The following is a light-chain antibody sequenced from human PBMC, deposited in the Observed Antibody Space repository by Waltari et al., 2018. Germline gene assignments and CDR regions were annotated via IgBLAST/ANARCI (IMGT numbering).Light chain of an antibody. CDR2: GAS. Sequence: EIVMTQSPATLSVSPGERATLSCRASQSVSNSLAWYQQKPGQAPRLLIYGASTRATGIPARFSGSGSGTEFTLTINRLESEDFAVYYCQQFNNWPRTFGQGTKVEIK. CDR3: QQFNNWPRT. J-gene: IGKJ1*01. CDR1: QSVSNS. V-gene: IGKV3-15*01.